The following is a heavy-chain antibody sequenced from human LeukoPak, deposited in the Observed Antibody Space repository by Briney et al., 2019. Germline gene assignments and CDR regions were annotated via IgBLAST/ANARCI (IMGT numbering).Heavy chain of an antibody. J-gene: IGHJ3*02. D-gene: IGHD3-22*01. CDR3: ARHYYDSSGYYLEGFDI. V-gene: IGHV4-39*01. CDR1: GDSISSNSYY. Sequence: PSETLSLTCTVSGDSISSNSYYWGWIRQPPGKGLEWIGGIYYSGASYYNPSLKSRVTISVDTSKNQFSLKLSSVAAADTAVFYCARHYYDSSGYYLEGFDIWGQGTVVTVSS. CDR2: IYYSGAS.